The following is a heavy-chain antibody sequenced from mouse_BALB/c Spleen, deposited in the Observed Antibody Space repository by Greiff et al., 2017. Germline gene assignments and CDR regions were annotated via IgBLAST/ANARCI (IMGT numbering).Heavy chain of an antibody. J-gene: IGHJ4*01. CDR2: IYPGNVNT. Sequence: VKLVESGPELVKPGASVRISCKASGYTFTSYYIHWVKQRPGQGLEWIGWIYPGNVNTKYNEKFKGKATLTADKSSSTAYMQLSSLTSEDSAVYFCARWGGTLYYAMDYWGQGTSVTVSS. D-gene: IGHD4-1*01. CDR3: ARWGGTLYYAMDY. CDR1: GYTFTSYY. V-gene: IGHV1S56*01.